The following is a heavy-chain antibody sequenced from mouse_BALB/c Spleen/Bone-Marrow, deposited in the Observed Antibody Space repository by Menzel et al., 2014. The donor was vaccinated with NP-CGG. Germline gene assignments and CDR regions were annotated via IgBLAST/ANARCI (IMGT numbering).Heavy chain of an antibody. D-gene: IGHD1-1*01. J-gene: IGHJ2*01. Sequence: EVHLVESGGGLVQPGGSLRLSCATSGFTFTDYYMNWVRQPPGKALEWLVLIRNKANGYTTEYSASVKGRFTTSRDISQSILYLQMNTLRPEDSATYYCAGDMGGLLFDSWGQGTTLTVSS. CDR1: GFTFTDYY. V-gene: IGHV7-3*02. CDR2: IRNKANGYTT. CDR3: AGDMGGLLFDS.